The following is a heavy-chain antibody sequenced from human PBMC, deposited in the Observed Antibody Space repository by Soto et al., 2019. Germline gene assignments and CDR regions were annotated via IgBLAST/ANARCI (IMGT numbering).Heavy chain of an antibody. CDR1: GIILSNYA. V-gene: IGHV3-23*01. D-gene: IGHD3-10*01. CDR3: TNGHKVRGLNYYAMDV. Sequence: EEQLLESGGGLVQPGGSLRLSCAASGIILSNYAMSWVRQAPGKGLEWVSVISGSGDTRYYADSVKGRFTCSRDKSKNTLDLHMNSVRVEDTAAYYGTNGHKVRGLNYYAMDVWGQGTTVTVS. CDR2: ISGSGDTR. J-gene: IGHJ6*02.